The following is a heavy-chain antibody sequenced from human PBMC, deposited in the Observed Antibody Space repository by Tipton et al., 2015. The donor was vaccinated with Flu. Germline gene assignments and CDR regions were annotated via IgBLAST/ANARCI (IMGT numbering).Heavy chain of an antibody. D-gene: IGHD4-23*01. CDR3: ARQIYYDGTSLRGFDV. CDR1: GYSFTNYW. CDR2: IYPGDSDI. J-gene: IGHJ3*01. Sequence: QLVQSGAEVKKPGESLKISCKGSGYSFTNYWIGWVRQMPGKGLEWMGIIYPGDSDIRYSPSFQGQVTISADKSIRTAYLQWSSLKASDSGMYYCARQIYYDGTSLRGFDVWGQGTMVRVFS. V-gene: IGHV5-51*01.